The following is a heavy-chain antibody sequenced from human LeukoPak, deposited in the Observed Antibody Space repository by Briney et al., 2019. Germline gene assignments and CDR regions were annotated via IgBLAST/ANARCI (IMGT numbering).Heavy chain of an antibody. J-gene: IGHJ4*02. CDR3: ARQVRYSSGWYQKYFDY. V-gene: IGHV4-30-2*01. Sequence: SETLSLTCTVSGGSISSGGYYWSWIRQPPGKGLEWIGYIYHSGSTYYNPSLKSRVTISVDTSKNQFSLKLSSVTAADTAVYYCARQVRYSSGWYQKYFDYWGQGTLVTVSS. CDR1: GGSISSGGYY. D-gene: IGHD6-19*01. CDR2: IYHSGST.